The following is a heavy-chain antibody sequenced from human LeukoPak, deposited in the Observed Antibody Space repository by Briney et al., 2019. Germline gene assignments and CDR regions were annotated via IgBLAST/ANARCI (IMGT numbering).Heavy chain of an antibody. V-gene: IGHV3-23*01. Sequence: GGSLRLSCAASGFTFSNYAMSWVRQAPGKGLEWVLGISGSGGSTYYADSVKGRFTISRDNSKNTLYLQMDSLRAEDTAVYYCAKDRITGTPYYFDYWGQGTLVTVSS. J-gene: IGHJ4*02. CDR3: AKDRITGTPYYFDY. D-gene: IGHD1-20*01. CDR1: GFTFSNYA. CDR2: ISGSGGST.